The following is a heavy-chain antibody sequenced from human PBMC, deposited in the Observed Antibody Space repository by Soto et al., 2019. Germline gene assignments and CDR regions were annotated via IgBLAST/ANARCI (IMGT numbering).Heavy chain of an antibody. Sequence: GGSLRLSCAASGFIFSSYAMHWVRQAPGKGLEWVAVISYDGSNKYYADSVKGRFTISRDNSKNTLYLQMNSLRAEDTAVYYCARETEKYSSSSFYYGMDVWGQGTTVTVSS. CDR1: GFIFSSYA. D-gene: IGHD6-6*01. CDR2: ISYDGSNK. CDR3: ARETEKYSSSSFYYGMDV. J-gene: IGHJ6*02. V-gene: IGHV3-30-3*01.